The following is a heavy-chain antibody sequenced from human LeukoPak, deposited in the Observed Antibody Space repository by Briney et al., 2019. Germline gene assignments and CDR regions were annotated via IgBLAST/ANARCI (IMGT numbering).Heavy chain of an antibody. D-gene: IGHD3-9*01. Sequence: SETLSLTCGVSGGSISNGGYAWSWIRQPPGKGLEWIGYIFHSGHSYYNPSLKSRVTISLDGSKNQFSLKLSSVTAADTAVYYCARGYDVLTSHDYFDYWGQGTLVTVSS. CDR2: IFHSGHS. CDR3: ARGYDVLTSHDYFDY. V-gene: IGHV4-30-2*01. CDR1: GGSISNGGYA. J-gene: IGHJ4*02.